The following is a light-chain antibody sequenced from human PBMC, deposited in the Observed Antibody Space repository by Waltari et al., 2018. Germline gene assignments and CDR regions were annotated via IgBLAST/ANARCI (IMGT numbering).Light chain of an antibody. CDR3: QSVDSTGAYVV. CDR2: KDT. J-gene: IGLJ2*01. V-gene: IGLV3-25*03. Sequence: YELTQTPSVSVSPGQTAKITCSGEALPKHYVYWYQKKPGQAPVLVILKDTERPAEVPERFSGSTSGTRDTLTISGAQAEDEADYYCQSVDSTGAYVVFGGGTKLTVL. CDR1: ALPKHY.